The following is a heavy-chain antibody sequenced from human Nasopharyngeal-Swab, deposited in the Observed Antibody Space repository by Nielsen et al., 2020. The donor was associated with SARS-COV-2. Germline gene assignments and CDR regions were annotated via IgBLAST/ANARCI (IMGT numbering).Heavy chain of an antibody. CDR2: IYHSGST. D-gene: IGHD3-16*02. J-gene: IGHJ4*02. V-gene: IGHV4-61*01. CDR3: ASLTITFGGVIAQN. Sequence: SETLSLTCIVSGGSVNTASYYWGWIRQPPGKGPEWIGHIYHSGSTNYNPSLKSRLTMSIDTSQNLFSLRLTSVTAADSAMYYCASLTITFGGVIAQNWGQGTQVIVSS. CDR1: GGSVNTASYY.